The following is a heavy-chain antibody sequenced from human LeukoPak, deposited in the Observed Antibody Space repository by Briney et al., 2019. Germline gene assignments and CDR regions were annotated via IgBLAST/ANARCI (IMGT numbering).Heavy chain of an antibody. CDR2: TYYRSKWYN. CDR3: ARGELELGYYYYYMDV. Sequence: SQTLSLTCAISGDSVSSNSAAWNWIRQSPSRGLEWLGRTYYRSKWYNDYAVSVKSRITINPDTSKNQFSLQLNSVTPEDTAVYYCARGELELGYYYYYMDVWGKGTTVTVSS. J-gene: IGHJ6*03. V-gene: IGHV6-1*01. CDR1: GDSVSSNSAA. D-gene: IGHD1-7*01.